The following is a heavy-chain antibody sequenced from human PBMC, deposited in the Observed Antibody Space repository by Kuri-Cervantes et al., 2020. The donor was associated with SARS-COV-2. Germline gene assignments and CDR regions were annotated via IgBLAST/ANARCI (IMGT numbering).Heavy chain of an antibody. D-gene: IGHD2-21*01. CDR3: AKDRVGVQDF. CDR2: ISHDGKNK. CDR1: GFNFSRTD. Sequence: GESLKISCAASGFNFSRTDMHWVRQAPGKGLEWVAVISHDGKNKKCIASGKGRFTNSRDNSQNTLHLHMKSLRSEDTAMYYCAKDRVGVQDFWGQGTLVTVSS. J-gene: IGHJ4*02. V-gene: IGHV3-30*18.